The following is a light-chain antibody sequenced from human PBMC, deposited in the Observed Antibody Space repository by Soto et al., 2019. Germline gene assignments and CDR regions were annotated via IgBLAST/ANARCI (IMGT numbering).Light chain of an antibody. J-gene: IGKJ5*01. V-gene: IGKV1-33*01. CDR3: QQYYDLPIT. Sequence: DIQMTQSPSSLSAYVRDRVTVSCQASQDIDKYLNWYQQKPGKAPKLLIDDASNLETGVPSRFSGSGSGTHFTFTIASLQPEDTAIYYCQQYYDLPITFGQGTRLEIK. CDR1: QDIDKY. CDR2: DAS.